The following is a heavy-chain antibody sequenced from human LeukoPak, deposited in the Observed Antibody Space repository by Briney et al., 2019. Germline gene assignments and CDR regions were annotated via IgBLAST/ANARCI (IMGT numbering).Heavy chain of an antibody. J-gene: IGHJ4*02. CDR3: ARDGSNFDPFDY. Sequence: PGGSLRLSCAASGFTFSSHEMNWVRQAPGKGLEWVSYISRSGSSISYTDSEEGRFSISRDNAKNSLYLQMKSLRAEDTAVYYCARDGSNFDPFDYWGQGTLVTVSP. V-gene: IGHV3-48*03. CDR2: ISRSGSSI. D-gene: IGHD4-11*01. CDR1: GFTFSSHE.